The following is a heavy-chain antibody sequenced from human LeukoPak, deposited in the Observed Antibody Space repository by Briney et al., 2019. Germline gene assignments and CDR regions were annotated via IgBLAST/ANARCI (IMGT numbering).Heavy chain of an antibody. Sequence: SVKVSCKASGGTFSSYAISWVRQAPGQGLEWMGRIIPILGIANYAQKFQGRATITADKSTSTAYMELSSLRSEDTAVYYCAGSGGSFNLWWGQGTLVTVSS. V-gene: IGHV1-69*04. CDR1: GGTFSSYA. J-gene: IGHJ4*02. CDR3: AGSGGSFNLW. D-gene: IGHD2-15*01. CDR2: IIPILGIA.